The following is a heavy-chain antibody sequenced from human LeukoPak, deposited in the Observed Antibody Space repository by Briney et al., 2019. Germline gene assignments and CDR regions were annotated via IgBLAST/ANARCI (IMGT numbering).Heavy chain of an antibody. J-gene: IGHJ5*02. CDR1: GGSINSY. CDR3: ARDSGTTGEVKFDP. V-gene: IGHV4-4*07. CDR2: ISGSGTI. D-gene: IGHD3-10*01. Sequence: PSETLSLTCIVSGGSINSYWSWIRQPAGKGLEWIGRISGSGTITYSPALQSRLTISIDTSKNQFSLKLMSVTAADTAVYYCARDSGTTGEVKFDPWGQGILVTVSS.